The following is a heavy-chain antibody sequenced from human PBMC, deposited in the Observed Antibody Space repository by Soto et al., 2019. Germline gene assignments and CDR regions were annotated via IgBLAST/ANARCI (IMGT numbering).Heavy chain of an antibody. CDR2: INPSGGST. CDR1: GYTFTSYY. J-gene: IGHJ6*02. CDR3: ARGYCSSTSCYDPFSYYYYGMDV. Sequence: ASVKVSCKASGYTFTSYYMHWVRQAPGQGLEWMGIINPSGGSTSYAQKFQGRVTMTRDTSTSTVYMELSSLRSEDTAVYYCARGYCSSTSCYDPFSYYYYGMDVWGQGTTVTSP. D-gene: IGHD2-2*01. V-gene: IGHV1-46*01.